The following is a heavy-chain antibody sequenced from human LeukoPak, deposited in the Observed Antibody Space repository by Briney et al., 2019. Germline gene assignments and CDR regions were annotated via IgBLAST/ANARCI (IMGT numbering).Heavy chain of an antibody. J-gene: IGHJ4*02. CDR3: ARDIGDYYGSGSYWLL. V-gene: IGHV1-46*01. D-gene: IGHD3-10*01. Sequence: GSVKLSCKASGYSFTTYHIHWVRQAPGQGLEWMGIINPSGGSTSYAQKFQGRVTMTRDTSTSTVYMELSSLRSDDTAVYYCARDIGDYYGSGSYWLLWGQGTLVTVAS. CDR2: INPSGGST. CDR1: GYSFTTYH.